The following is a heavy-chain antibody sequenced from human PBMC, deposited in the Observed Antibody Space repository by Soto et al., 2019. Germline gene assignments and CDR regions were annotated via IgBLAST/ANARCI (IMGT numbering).Heavy chain of an antibody. D-gene: IGHD3-22*01. J-gene: IGHJ5*02. CDR2: IFWNDDK. Sequence: QITLEESGPMLLKPTQTLTLTCTFSGFSLTTSGVGVGWIRQPPGKALEWLALIFWNDDKRYNPSLKTRLSITKDTSKDHVVLTLTNMDPVDTGTYHCAHSFPSSPNYYDSSASSLWFDPWGQGTLVTVSS. CDR3: AHSFPSSPNYYDSSASSLWFDP. V-gene: IGHV2-5*01. CDR1: GFSLTTSGVG.